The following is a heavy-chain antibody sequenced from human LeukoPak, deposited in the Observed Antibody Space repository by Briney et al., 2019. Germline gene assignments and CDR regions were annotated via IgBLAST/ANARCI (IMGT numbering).Heavy chain of an antibody. CDR3: ARDQVQLERRNYYYYMDV. J-gene: IGHJ6*03. D-gene: IGHD1-1*01. CDR1: GYSISSGYY. CDR2: IYHSGST. Sequence: SETLSLTCTVSGYSISSGYYWGWIRQPPGKGLEWIGSIYHSGSTYYNPSLKSRVTISVDTSKNQFSLKLSSVTAADTAVYYCARDQVQLERRNYYYYMDVWGKGTTVTVSS. V-gene: IGHV4-38-2*02.